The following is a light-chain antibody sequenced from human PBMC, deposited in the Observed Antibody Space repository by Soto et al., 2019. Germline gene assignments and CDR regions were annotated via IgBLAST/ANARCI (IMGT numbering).Light chain of an antibody. CDR2: GAS. J-gene: IGKJ2*01. V-gene: IGKV3-15*01. CDR1: QSVSSN. Sequence: EIVMTQSPATLSVSPGERATLSCRASQSVSSNLAWYQQKPGQAPRLLIYGASTRATGIPARFSGSGSGTEFTLTISSLLSEDFAVYYCQQYNNWPLHTFGQGTKLEIK. CDR3: QQYNNWPLHT.